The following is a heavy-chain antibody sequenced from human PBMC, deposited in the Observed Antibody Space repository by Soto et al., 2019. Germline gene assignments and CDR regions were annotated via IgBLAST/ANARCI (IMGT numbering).Heavy chain of an antibody. V-gene: IGHV1-18*01. Sequence: ASVKVSCKASGYTFTRSGISWVRQAPGQGLEWLGWINPDNGNTNYAQHLQGRVSLTTDTSTSTAYMDLRSLRSDDTAVYYCARDQSITTFGVYSMYYYGMDVWGQGTTVTVS. CDR3: ARDQSITTFGVYSMYYYGMDV. CDR2: INPDNGNT. CDR1: GYTFTRSG. D-gene: IGHD3-3*01. J-gene: IGHJ6*02.